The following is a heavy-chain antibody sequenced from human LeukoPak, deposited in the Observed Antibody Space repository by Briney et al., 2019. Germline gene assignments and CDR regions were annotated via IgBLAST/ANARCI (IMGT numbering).Heavy chain of an antibody. V-gene: IGHV3-74*01. CDR2: TNNDGSSA. CDR1: GFSISGCW. Sequence: GGSLRLSCAASGFSISGCWMHWVRQAPGKGLMWVSRTNNDGSSATYADSVKGRFTISRDNARNTFYLQMNSLRAEDTAVYYCIGTSSYSYWGQGTLVTVSS. CDR3: IGTSSYSY. J-gene: IGHJ4*02. D-gene: IGHD2-8*01.